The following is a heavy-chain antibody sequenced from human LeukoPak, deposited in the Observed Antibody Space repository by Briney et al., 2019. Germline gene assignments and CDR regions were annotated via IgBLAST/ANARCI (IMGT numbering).Heavy chain of an antibody. CDR2: ISFSGSSI. J-gene: IGHJ4*02. V-gene: IGHV3-48*03. CDR1: GFTFSSYE. Sequence: QPGGSLRLSCGASGFTFSSYEMSWVRQAPGKGLEWVSHISFSGSSIYYADSVKGRFTISRDNAKNSLYLQMNSLRAEDTAVYYCASLVGATSFDCWGQGTLVTVSS. D-gene: IGHD1-26*01. CDR3: ASLVGATSFDC.